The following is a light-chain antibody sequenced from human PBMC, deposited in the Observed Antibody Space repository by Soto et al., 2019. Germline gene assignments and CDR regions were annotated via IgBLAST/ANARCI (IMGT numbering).Light chain of an antibody. J-gene: IGKJ2*01. CDR2: LGS. CDR1: QSLLHSNGYNY. CDR3: MQALQTPDT. Sequence: DIVMTQSPLSLPVTPGEPASISCRSSQSLLHSNGYNYLDWYLQKPGQSPQLLIYLGSNRASGVPGRFSGSGSGTDFTLKISRVEAEDVGVYYCMQALQTPDTFGQGTKLEIK. V-gene: IGKV2-28*01.